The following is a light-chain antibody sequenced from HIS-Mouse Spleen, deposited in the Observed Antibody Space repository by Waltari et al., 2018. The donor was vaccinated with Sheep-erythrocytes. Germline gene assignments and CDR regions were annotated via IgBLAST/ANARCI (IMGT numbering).Light chain of an antibody. CDR2: QDT. Sequence: SSALTQPPSVSVSPGQTAIITCSGDKFGDKYACWYQQKPGQSPVLVIYQDTKRPSGIPERFSGSNSGNTATLTISGTQAMDEADYYCQAWDSSIVVFGGGTKLTVL. V-gene: IGLV3-1*01. CDR1: KFGDKY. J-gene: IGLJ2*01. CDR3: QAWDSSIVV.